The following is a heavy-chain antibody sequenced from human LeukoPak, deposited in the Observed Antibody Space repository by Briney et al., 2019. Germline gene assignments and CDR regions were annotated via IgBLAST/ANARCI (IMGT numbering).Heavy chain of an antibody. D-gene: IGHD3-22*01. CDR1: GFSLSTSGMC. J-gene: IGHJ4*02. CDR2: IDWDDDK. Sequence: VSGPTLVNPTQTLTLTCTFSGFSLSTSGMCVSWIRQPPGKALEWLARIDWDDDKYYNTSLETRLTISKDTSKNQVVLTMTNMDPVDTATYYCARTDSNGYYSDYWGQGTLVTVSS. CDR3: ARTDSNGYYSDY. V-gene: IGHV2-70*11.